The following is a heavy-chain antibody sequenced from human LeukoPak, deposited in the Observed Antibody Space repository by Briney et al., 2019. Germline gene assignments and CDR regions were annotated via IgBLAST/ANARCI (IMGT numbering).Heavy chain of an antibody. J-gene: IGHJ3*02. CDR3: ARSWNPYCGGDCYGGGAFDI. CDR1: GFTFSSYS. CDR2: INQDGSQK. Sequence: GGSLRLSCAVSGFTFSSYSMSWVRQAPGKGLEWVVNINQDGSQKYHVDSVKGRFTISRDNAKNSLYLQMNSLRAEDTAVYYCARSWNPYCGGDCYGGGAFDIWGQGTMVTVSS. D-gene: IGHD2-21*02. V-gene: IGHV3-7*03.